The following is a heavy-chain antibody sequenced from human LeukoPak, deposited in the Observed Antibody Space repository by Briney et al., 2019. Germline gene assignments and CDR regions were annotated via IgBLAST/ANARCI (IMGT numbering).Heavy chain of an antibody. CDR3: ARETEKQWQY. CDR1: GYSLTSGYY. J-gene: IGHJ3*01. Sequence: SQTLSLTCTVSGYSLTSGYYWGWIRQPPGKGLEWIASIFHSGSTFYNPSVKSRVTISVDTSKNQFSLTLRSVTAADTAVYYCARETEKQWQYWGQGTMATVSS. D-gene: IGHD6-19*01. V-gene: IGHV4-38-2*02. CDR2: IFHSGST.